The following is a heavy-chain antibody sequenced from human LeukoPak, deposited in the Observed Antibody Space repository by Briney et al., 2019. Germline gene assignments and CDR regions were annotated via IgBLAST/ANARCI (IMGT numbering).Heavy chain of an antibody. Sequence: GGTLRLSCAASGFTFSSYGMSWVRQAPGEGLEWVSRINSDGYSISYADSVKGRFTISRENAKNTLYLQMNSLSVEDTAVYYCARATAVAGTDYWGQGTLVTVSS. CDR1: GFTFSSYG. CDR3: ARATAVAGTDY. V-gene: IGHV3-74*01. J-gene: IGHJ4*02. D-gene: IGHD6-19*01. CDR2: INSDGYSI.